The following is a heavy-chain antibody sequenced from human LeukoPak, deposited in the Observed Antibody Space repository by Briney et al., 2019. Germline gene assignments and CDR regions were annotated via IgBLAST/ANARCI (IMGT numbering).Heavy chain of an antibody. CDR3: ARGSEGFWSGYSPVGYYYYYYMDV. V-gene: IGHV1-69*05. CDR2: IIPIFGTA. J-gene: IGHJ6*03. D-gene: IGHD3-3*01. Sequence: ASVKVSCKASGGTFSSYAISWVRQAPGQGLEWMGGIIPIFGTANYAQKFQGRVTITTDESTSTAYMELSSLRSEDTAVYYCARGSEGFWSGYSPVGYYYYYYMDVWGKGTTVTVSS. CDR1: GGTFSSYA.